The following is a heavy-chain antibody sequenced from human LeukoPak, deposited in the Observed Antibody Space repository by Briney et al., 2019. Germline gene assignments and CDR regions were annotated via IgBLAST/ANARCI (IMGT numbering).Heavy chain of an antibody. CDR1: GGSLWSFY. J-gene: IGHJ5*02. CDR3: VRDRGLGRGFDP. D-gene: IGHD3-16*01. Sequence: PSETLSLTCTVSGGSLWSFYWSWVRQPAGKGLEWIGRLYNNGSTNYSPSLKSRVIMSFDPSKNRFSLKLNSVTAADTAFYYCVRDRGLGRGFDPWGQGTMVTVSS. CDR2: LYNNGST. V-gene: IGHV4-4*07.